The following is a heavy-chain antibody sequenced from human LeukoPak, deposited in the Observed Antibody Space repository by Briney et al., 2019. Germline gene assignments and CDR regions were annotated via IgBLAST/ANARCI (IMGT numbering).Heavy chain of an antibody. V-gene: IGHV3-30*02. Sequence: GGSLRLSCAASGFTFGTSGMHWVRQAPGKGLNWAAFIPYDGSNKYYTDSVKGRFTISRDNSKNILYLQMNGLRAEDTAVYYCAKSDINWGQGTLVTVAS. CDR3: AKSDIN. J-gene: IGHJ4*02. CDR2: IPYDGSNK. CDR1: GFTFGTSG.